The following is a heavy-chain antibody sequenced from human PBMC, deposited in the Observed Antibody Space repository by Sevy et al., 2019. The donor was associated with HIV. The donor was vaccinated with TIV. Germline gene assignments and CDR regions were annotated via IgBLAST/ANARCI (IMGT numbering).Heavy chain of an antibody. CDR1: RFTFSSYS. V-gene: IGHV3-21*01. CDR2: ISSSSSYI. CDR3: ARVGYSYGYEDY. D-gene: IGHD5-18*01. J-gene: IGHJ4*02. Sequence: GGSLRLSCAASRFTFSSYSMNWVRQAPGKGLEWVSSISSSSSYIYYADSVKGRFTISRDNAKNSLYLQMNSLRAEDTAVYYCARVGYSYGYEDYWGQGTLVTVSS.